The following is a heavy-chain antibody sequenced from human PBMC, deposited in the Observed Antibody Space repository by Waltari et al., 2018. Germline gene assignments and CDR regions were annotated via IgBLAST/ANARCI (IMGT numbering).Heavy chain of an antibody. Sequence: EVPLVESGGGLVKPGGSLRPSCAVSGSKFCDCRSYWVRQAPGKGLEWVSHMWTTSKTIHYADSVKGRFTISRDNAKSSLYLQMSSLRVEDTAVYYCVRDSDYAFDFWGPGTMVTVSS. J-gene: IGHJ3*01. CDR2: MWTTSKTI. V-gene: IGHV3-48*01. CDR3: VRDSDYAFDF. CDR1: GSKFCDCR.